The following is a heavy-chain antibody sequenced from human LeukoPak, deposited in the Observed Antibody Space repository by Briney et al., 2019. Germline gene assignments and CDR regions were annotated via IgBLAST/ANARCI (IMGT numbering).Heavy chain of an antibody. CDR1: GFIFNSYW. D-gene: IGHD4-17*01. J-gene: IGHJ3*02. CDR2: IYSGGTT. V-gene: IGHV3-53*01. CDR3: ARGPVTKFEI. Sequence: GGSLRLSCAASGFIFNSYWMHWVRQAPGKGLEWVSVIYSGGTTYYADSVKGRFTISRDNSNNTLYLQMNSLRAEDTAVYYCARGPVTKFEIWGQGTILTVSS.